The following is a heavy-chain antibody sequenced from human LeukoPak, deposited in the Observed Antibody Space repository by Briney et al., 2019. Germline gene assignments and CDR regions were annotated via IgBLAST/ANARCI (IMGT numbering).Heavy chain of an antibody. V-gene: IGHV3-48*03. D-gene: IGHD4-17*01. Sequence: PGGSLRLSCAASGFTLSSYEMNWVRQAPGKGLEWVSYISSSGSTIYYADSVKGRFTISRDNAKNSLYLQMNSLRAEDTAVYYCARDDYGDYVIPYYYYGMDVWGQGTTVTVSS. CDR2: ISSSGSTI. CDR1: GFTLSSYE. CDR3: ARDDYGDYVIPYYYYGMDV. J-gene: IGHJ6*02.